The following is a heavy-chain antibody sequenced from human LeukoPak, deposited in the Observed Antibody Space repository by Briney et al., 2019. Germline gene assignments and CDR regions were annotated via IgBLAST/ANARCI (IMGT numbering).Heavy chain of an antibody. V-gene: IGHV3-48*01. J-gene: IGHJ5*02. D-gene: IGHD2-15*01. Sequence: GGSLRLSCGASGLTFSSYSMNWVRQAPGKGLEWVSYISSDSGARYYADSVKGRFTISRDNAKNSLYLQMNSLRAEDAAVYYCARATQPGFDPWGQGTLVTVSS. CDR1: GLTFSSYS. CDR2: ISSDSGAR. CDR3: ARATQPGFDP.